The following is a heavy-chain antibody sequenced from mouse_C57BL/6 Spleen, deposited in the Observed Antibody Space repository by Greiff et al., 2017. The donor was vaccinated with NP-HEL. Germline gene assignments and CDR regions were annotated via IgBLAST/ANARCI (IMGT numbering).Heavy chain of an antibody. CDR1: GYTFTSYG. J-gene: IGHJ2*01. V-gene: IGHV1-58*01. CDR3: ARITPVVATAY. Sequence: VQLKQSGAELVRPGSSVKMSCKTSGYTFTSYGINWVKQRPGQGLEWIGYIYIGNGYTEYNEKFKGKATLTSDTSSSTAYIQLSSLSSVDSAIYFCARITPVVATAYWGQGTPLTVSS. D-gene: IGHD1-1*01. CDR2: IYIGNGYT.